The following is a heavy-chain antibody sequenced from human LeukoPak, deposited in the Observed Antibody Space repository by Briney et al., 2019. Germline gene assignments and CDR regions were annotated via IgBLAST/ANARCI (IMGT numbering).Heavy chain of an antibody. CDR3: ARGFTYSIGAFDI. Sequence: GASVKVSCKASGYTFTGYYMHWVRQAPGQGLEWMGWIHPKSGGTSHEQSFQGRVIMTSDTSISTAYMEVRRLTSDDTAVYYCARGFTYSIGAFDIWGQGTMVTVSS. V-gene: IGHV1-2*02. J-gene: IGHJ3*02. CDR1: GYTFTGYY. D-gene: IGHD2-15*01. CDR2: IHPKSGGT.